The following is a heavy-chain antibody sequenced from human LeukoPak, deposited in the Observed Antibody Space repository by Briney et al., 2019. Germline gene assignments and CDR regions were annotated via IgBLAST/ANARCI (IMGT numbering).Heavy chain of an antibody. CDR1: GGSISSYY. CDR2: IYYSGST. V-gene: IGHV4-59*01. Sequence: SETLSLTCTVSGGSISSYYWSWIRQPPGKGLEWIGYIYYSGSTNYNPSLKSRVTISVDTSKNQFSLKLSSVTAAGTAVYYCARIAVAGPADYWGQGTLVTVSS. J-gene: IGHJ4*02. CDR3: ARIAVAGPADY. D-gene: IGHD6-19*01.